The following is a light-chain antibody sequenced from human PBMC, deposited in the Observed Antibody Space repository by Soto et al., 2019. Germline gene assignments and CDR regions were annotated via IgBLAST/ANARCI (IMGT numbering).Light chain of an antibody. CDR2: AAS. CDR1: QGISSY. V-gene: IGKV1-9*01. Sequence: DIQLTQSPSFLSASIGDRVTITCRASQGISSYLAWYQQKPGKAPKLLIYAASTLQTGVPSRFSGSGSGTEFTVTISSLQPEDFATYYCQQVKSYPLTFGGGTKVEIK. J-gene: IGKJ4*01. CDR3: QQVKSYPLT.